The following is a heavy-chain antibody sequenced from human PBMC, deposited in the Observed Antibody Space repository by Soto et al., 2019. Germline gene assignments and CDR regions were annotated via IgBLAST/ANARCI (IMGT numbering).Heavy chain of an antibody. D-gene: IGHD3-10*01. CDR3: ASAWFGQLKHLDY. CDR2: IRNKANSYTT. Sequence: PGGSLRLSCAASGFTFSDHYMEWVRQAPGKGLEWVGRIRNKANSYTTEYGASVKGRFTISRDDSKNSLSLQTNSLKTEDTAVYYCASAWFGQLKHLDYWGQGTLVTVSS. J-gene: IGHJ4*02. V-gene: IGHV3-72*01. CDR1: GFTFSDHY.